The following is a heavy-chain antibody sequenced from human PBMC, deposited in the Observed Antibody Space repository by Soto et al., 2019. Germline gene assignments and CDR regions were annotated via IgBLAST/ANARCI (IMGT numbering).Heavy chain of an antibody. Sequence: PSETLSLTCAVYGGSFSGYYWSWIRQPPGKGLEWIGEINHSGSTNYNPSLKSRVTIAVDTSKNQFSLKLSSVTAADTAVYYCASFYGDYYFDYWGQGTRDTVSS. J-gene: IGHJ4*02. CDR1: GGSFSGYY. V-gene: IGHV4-34*01. CDR3: ASFYGDYYFDY. CDR2: INHSGST. D-gene: IGHD4-17*01.